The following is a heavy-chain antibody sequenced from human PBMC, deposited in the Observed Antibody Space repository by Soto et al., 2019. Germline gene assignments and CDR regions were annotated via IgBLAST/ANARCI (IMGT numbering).Heavy chain of an antibody. CDR3: ARDREPDAIWTFDS. D-gene: IGHD2-21*01. CDR2: SYSTGGT. CDR1: GFTLGKYT. V-gene: IGHV3-23*01. Sequence: EVLLLESGGDVVQPGGSLRLSCAASGFTLGKYTMGWVRQAPGKGLEWVAESYSTGGTEYADSVKGRFTISRDNSKNTLFLQMNSLGVEDTALYYCARDREPDAIWTFDSWGQGTLVTVSS. J-gene: IGHJ4*02.